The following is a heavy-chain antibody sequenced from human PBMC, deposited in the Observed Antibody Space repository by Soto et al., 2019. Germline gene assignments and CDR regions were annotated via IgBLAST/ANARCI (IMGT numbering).Heavy chain of an antibody. CDR1: DGSSRNYD. V-gene: IGHV4-59*08. CDR2: IYYSGST. CDR3: ARHEPDDFWSGYYFVY. D-gene: IGHD3-3*01. J-gene: IGHJ4*02. Sequence: WSVFDGSSRNYDGRWIRQPQGKGLEWIGYIYYSGSTNYNPSLKSRVTISVDTSKNQFSLKLSSVTAADTAVYYCARHEPDDFWSGYYFVYWGQGTLVTVSS.